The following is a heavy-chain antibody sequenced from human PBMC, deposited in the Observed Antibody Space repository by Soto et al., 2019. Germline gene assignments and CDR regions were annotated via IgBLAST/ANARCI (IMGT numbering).Heavy chain of an antibody. CDR1: GFSFNEAW. D-gene: IGHD2-15*01. J-gene: IGHJ6*02. CDR2: IKTSAGGGAT. V-gene: IGHV3-15*07. CDR3: TTWSVESI. Sequence: EVQLVESAGGLVQPGGSLRLSCVASGFSFNEAWMHWVRQAPGQGLEWVGRIKTSAGGGATNYAAPVQGRFTISRDDSKNTLYLHRNSLRTEVTAIYYCTTWSVESIWGQGTTVIVSS.